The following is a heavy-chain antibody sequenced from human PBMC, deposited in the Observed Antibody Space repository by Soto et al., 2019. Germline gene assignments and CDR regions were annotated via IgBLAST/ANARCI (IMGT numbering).Heavy chain of an antibody. D-gene: IGHD1-26*01. V-gene: IGHV1-3*04. CDR2: INTGNGNT. CDR3: TAIVGAPG. CDR1: GYTFTSYT. Sequence: ASVKVSCKASGYTFTSYTMHWVRQAPGQRLEWMGWINTGNGNTKYSQKLQGRVTITRDTSASTAYIELSSLRSEDTAVYYCTAIVGAPGWGQGTLVTVSS. J-gene: IGHJ4*02.